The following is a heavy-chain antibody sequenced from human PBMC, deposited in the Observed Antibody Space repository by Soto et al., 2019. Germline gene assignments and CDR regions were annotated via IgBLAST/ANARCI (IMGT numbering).Heavy chain of an antibody. D-gene: IGHD5-12*01. V-gene: IGHV3-23*01. CDR2: ISGSGDST. J-gene: IGHJ6*02. Sequence: GGSLRLSCAASGFTFSSYAMSWVRQGPGKGLEWVSAISGSGDSTYYADSVKGRFTISRDNSKNTLYLQMNSLRAEDTAVYYCAREVVDIVATRSYYYYYAMDVWGQGTTVTVSS. CDR1: GFTFSSYA. CDR3: AREVVDIVATRSYYYYYAMDV.